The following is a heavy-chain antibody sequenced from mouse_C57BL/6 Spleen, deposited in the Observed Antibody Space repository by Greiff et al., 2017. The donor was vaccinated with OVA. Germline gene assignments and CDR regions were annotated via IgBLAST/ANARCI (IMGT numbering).Heavy chain of an antibody. V-gene: IGHV1-54*01. D-gene: IGHD3-3*01. CDR2: INPGSGGT. CDR1: GYAFTNYL. Sequence: VQLQQSGAELVRPGTSVKVSCKASGYAFTNYLIEWVKQRPGQGLEWIGVINPGSGGTNYNEKFKGKATLTADKSSSTAYMQLSSLTSEDSAVYFCARWGGTGFDDWGQGTTLTVSS. J-gene: IGHJ2*01. CDR3: ARWGGTGFDD.